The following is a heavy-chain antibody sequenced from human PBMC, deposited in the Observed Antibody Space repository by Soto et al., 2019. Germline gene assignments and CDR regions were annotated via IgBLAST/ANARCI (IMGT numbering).Heavy chain of an antibody. D-gene: IGHD3-10*01. J-gene: IGHJ5*02. CDR1: GGSISSSY. Sequence: PSETLSLTCTVSGGSISSSYWSWIRQPPGKGLEWIGYLYHSGSTNYNPSLRSRVSISVDTSKNQFSLTLSSVTAADTAVYYCARTYGSGNWFYPWGQGTLVPVSS. CDR2: LYHSGST. V-gene: IGHV4-59*01. CDR3: ARTYGSGNWFYP.